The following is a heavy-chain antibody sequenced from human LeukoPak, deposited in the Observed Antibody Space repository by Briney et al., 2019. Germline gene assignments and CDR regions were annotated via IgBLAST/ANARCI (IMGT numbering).Heavy chain of an antibody. Sequence: PGGSLRLSCAASGFTFSSYAMSWVRQVPGKRLEWVSAISSGAGTTGYADSVKGRFTISRVNSKSTIYLQMNSLRAEDTALYYCAKDLEQSYSGWSTSYDAWGQGTLVTVSS. J-gene: IGHJ5*02. V-gene: IGHV3-23*01. CDR1: GFTFSSYA. D-gene: IGHD6-19*01. CDR2: ISSGAGTT. CDR3: AKDLEQSYSGWSTSYDA.